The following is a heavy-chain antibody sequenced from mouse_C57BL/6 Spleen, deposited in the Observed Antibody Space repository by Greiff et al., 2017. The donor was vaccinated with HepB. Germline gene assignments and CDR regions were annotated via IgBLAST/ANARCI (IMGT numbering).Heavy chain of an antibody. Sequence: EVQLQQSGPELVKPGASVKISCKASGYSFTDYNMNWVKQSNGKSLEWIGVINPNYGTASYNQKFKGKATLTVDQSSSTAYMQLNSLTSEDSAVYYCARMGLSGTAYYFDYWGQGTTLTVSS. CDR2: INPNYGTA. V-gene: IGHV1-39*01. J-gene: IGHJ2*01. D-gene: IGHD4-1*01. CDR3: ARMGLSGTAYYFDY. CDR1: GYSFTDYN.